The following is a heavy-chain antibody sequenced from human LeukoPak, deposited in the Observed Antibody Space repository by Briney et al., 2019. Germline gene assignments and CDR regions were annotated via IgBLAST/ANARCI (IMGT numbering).Heavy chain of an antibody. CDR3: ARGGGLDV. CDR2: ISYDGSNK. Sequence: GGSLRLSCAASGFTFSSYAMHWVRQAPGKGLEWVAVISYDGSNKYYADSVKGRFTISRDNSKNTLYLQMNGLRAEDTAVYYCARGGGLDVWGQGATVTVSS. V-gene: IGHV3-30-3*01. CDR1: GFTFSSYA. D-gene: IGHD3-16*01. J-gene: IGHJ6*02.